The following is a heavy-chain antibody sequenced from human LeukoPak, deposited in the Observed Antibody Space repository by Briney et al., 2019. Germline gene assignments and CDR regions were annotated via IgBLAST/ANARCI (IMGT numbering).Heavy chain of an antibody. J-gene: IGHJ4*02. V-gene: IGHV4-4*07. D-gene: IGHD6-19*01. CDR3: ARPRGGWYELYFDY. Sequence: SETLSLTCSVSGDSITYFYWSWIRQAAGKGLEWIGRISSSGSTDYNASLKSRVTMSVDTSKNQLSLKVISVTAADTAVYYCARPRGGWYELYFDYWGQGTLVTVSS. CDR2: ISSSGST. CDR1: GDSITYFY.